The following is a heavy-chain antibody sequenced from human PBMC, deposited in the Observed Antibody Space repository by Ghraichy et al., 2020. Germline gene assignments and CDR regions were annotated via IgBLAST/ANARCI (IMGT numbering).Heavy chain of an antibody. CDR2: IYYSGST. J-gene: IGHJ4*02. CDR1: GGSISSYY. Sequence: SKTLSLTCTVSGGSISSYYWSWIRQPPGKGLEWIGYIYYSGSTNYNPSLKSRVTISVDTSKNQFSQKLSSVTAADTAVYYCARTYYYDTVHFDYWGQGTLVTVSS. CDR3: ARTYYYDTVHFDY. V-gene: IGHV4-59*08. D-gene: IGHD3-22*01.